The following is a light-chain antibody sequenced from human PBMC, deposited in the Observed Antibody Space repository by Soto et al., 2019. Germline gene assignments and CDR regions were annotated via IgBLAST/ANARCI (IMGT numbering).Light chain of an antibody. CDR2: SDN. J-gene: IGLJ3*02. CDR1: SSDIGSNT. V-gene: IGLV1-44*01. Sequence: QSVLTQPPSASGTPGQRVAISCSGSSSDIGSNTVNWYQHLPGTAPQLLMYSDNQRPSGVPDRFSGSKSGTSASLAISGLQSEDEGDNYCASWDDSLNGWVFGGGTKLTVL. CDR3: ASWDDSLNGWV.